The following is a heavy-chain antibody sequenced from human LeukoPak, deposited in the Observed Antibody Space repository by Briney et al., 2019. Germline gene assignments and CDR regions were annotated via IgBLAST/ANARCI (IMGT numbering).Heavy chain of an antibody. J-gene: IGHJ4*02. CDR2: ISWNSGSI. CDR3: ANGRAAAGPPADY. Sequence: GGSLRLSCAASGFTFDDYAMHWVRQAPGKGLEWASGISWNSGSIGYADSAKGRFTISRDNAKNSLYLQMNSLRAEDTALYYCANGRAAAGPPADYWGQGTLVTVSS. CDR1: GFTFDDYA. V-gene: IGHV3-9*01. D-gene: IGHD6-13*01.